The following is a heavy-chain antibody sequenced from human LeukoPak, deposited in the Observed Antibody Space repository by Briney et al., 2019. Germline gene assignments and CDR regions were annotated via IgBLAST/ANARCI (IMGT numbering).Heavy chain of an antibody. CDR1: RFGFSTYS. D-gene: IGHD1/OR15-1a*01. V-gene: IGHV3-23*01. Sequence: GGSPSLSCAASRFGFSTYSMSWVRDAPGEGVECVSYIWVSGADKYYAHSVKGRFTIPRDNSQDTLSLHMNILRAENPAGFNWTKISWNGRGTFDWGRGTLVTVSS. J-gene: IGHJ4*02. CDR2: IWVSGADK. CDR3: TKISWNGRGTFD.